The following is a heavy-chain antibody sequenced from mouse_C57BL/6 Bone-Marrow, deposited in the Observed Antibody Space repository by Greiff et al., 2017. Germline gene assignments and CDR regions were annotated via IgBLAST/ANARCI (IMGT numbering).Heavy chain of an antibody. J-gene: IGHJ1*03. CDR1: GYSITSGYY. D-gene: IGHD1-1*01. Sequence: EVKLMESGPGLVKPSQSLSLTCSVTGYSITSGYYWNWIRQFPGNKLEWMGYISYDGSNNYNPSLKNRISITRDTYKNQFFLKLNSVTTEDTATYYCASGTTVARYFDVWGTGTTVTVSS. V-gene: IGHV3-6*01. CDR3: ASGTTVARYFDV. CDR2: ISYDGSN.